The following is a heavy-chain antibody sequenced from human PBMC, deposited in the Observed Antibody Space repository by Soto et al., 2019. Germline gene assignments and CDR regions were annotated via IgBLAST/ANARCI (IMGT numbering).Heavy chain of an antibody. CDR1: GFIFSTYA. CDR2: ISSSGDSA. D-gene: IGHD4-17*01. V-gene: IGHV3-23*01. J-gene: IGHJ3*02. CDR3: AHPRGYGVFDAVDI. Sequence: EVQLLQTGGGLVQPGGSLSLSCAASGFIFSTYAMNWVRQAPGKGLEWVSAISSSGDSAYYAESVRGRFTISRDNSINTLYLQMGSLRPEDTAVYYCAHPRGYGVFDAVDIWGQGTMVTVSS.